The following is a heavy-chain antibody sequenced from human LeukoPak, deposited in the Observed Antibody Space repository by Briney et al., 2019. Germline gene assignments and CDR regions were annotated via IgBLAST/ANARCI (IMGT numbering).Heavy chain of an antibody. V-gene: IGHV3-30-3*01. D-gene: IGHD5-12*01. CDR3: ARDAWLNYYYYMDV. CDR2: ISYAGSNK. J-gene: IGHJ6*03. Sequence: PGGSLRLSCAASGFTFSSYTMDCVRQAPGKGLEWVALISYAGSNKYYADSVKGRFTISRDNSKNTLYLQMDSLRAEDTAVYYCARDAWLNYYYYMDVWGKGTTVTVSS. CDR1: GFTFSSYT.